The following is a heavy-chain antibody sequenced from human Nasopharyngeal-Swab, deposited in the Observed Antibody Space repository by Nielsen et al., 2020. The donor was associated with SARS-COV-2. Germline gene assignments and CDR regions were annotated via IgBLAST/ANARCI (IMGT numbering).Heavy chain of an antibody. CDR1: GFTFSSYA. Sequence: GGSLRLSCAASGFTFSSYAMSWVRQAPGKGLEWVSIISGSGDTTYYADSVNDRFTISRDNSKNTLYLQTNSLRVEDTAVYYCAKAPYLRGLDVWGQGTTVTVSS. CDR2: ISGSGDTT. V-gene: IGHV3-23*01. J-gene: IGHJ6*02. CDR3: AKAPYLRGLDV. D-gene: IGHD2-21*01.